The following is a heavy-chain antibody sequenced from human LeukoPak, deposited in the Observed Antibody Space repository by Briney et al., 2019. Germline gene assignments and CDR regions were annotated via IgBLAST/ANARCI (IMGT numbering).Heavy chain of an antibody. CDR2: IYTSGST. CDR3: ARGPSATLYYYYMDV. V-gene: IGHV4-61*02. D-gene: IGHD6-25*01. Sequence: PSETLSLTCTVSGGSISSGSYYWSWIRQPAGKGLEWIGRIYTSGSTNYNPSLKSRVTISVDTSKNPFSLKLSSVTAADTAVYYCARGPSATLYYYYMDVWGKGTTVTISS. J-gene: IGHJ6*03. CDR1: GGSISSGSYY.